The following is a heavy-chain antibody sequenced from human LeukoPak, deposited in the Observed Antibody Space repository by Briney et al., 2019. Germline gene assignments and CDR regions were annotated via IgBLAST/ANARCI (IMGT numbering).Heavy chain of an antibody. Sequence: GGSLRLSCAASGFTFGSYSMNWVRQAPGKGLEWVSSISSSSSYIYYADSVKGRFTISRDNAKNSLYLQMNSLRAEDTAVYYCASGYCGGDCYGIDYWGQGTLVTVSS. CDR3: ASGYCGGDCYGIDY. CDR1: GFTFGSYS. V-gene: IGHV3-21*01. D-gene: IGHD2-21*02. CDR2: ISSSSSYI. J-gene: IGHJ4*02.